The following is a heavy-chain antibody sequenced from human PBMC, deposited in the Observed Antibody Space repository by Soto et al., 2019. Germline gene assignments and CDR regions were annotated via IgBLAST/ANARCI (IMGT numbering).Heavy chain of an antibody. J-gene: IGHJ5*02. CDR2: ISWNSGSI. CDR3: AKDNGNSWFDP. CDR1: GFTFDDYA. D-gene: IGHD1-7*01. Sequence: EVQLVESGGGLVQPGRSLRLSCAASGFTFDDYAMHWVRQAPGKGLEWVSGISWNSGSIGYADSVKGRFTISRDNAKNSLYLQMNSLRAEDTALYYCAKDNGNSWFDPWGQGTLVTVSS. V-gene: IGHV3-9*01.